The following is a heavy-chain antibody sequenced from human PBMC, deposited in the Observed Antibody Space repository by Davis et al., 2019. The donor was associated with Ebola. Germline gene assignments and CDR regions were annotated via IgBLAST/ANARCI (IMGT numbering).Heavy chain of an antibody. CDR1: GGSFSGYY. D-gene: IGHD6-6*01. J-gene: IGHJ4*02. CDR3: ARDRGIAARRFDY. Sequence: MPSETLSLTCAVYGGSFSGYYWSWIRQPPGKGLEWIGEINHSGSTNYNPSLKNRVTISVTTSKNQFSLKLSSVTAADTAVYYCARDRGIAARRFDYWGQGTLVTVSS. V-gene: IGHV4-34*01. CDR2: INHSGST.